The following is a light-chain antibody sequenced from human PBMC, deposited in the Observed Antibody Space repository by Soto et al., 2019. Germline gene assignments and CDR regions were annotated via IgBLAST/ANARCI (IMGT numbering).Light chain of an antibody. CDR2: DVS. Sequence: EVFLTQSPVTLSLSLWERATLSCRASQSVSGYLAWYQQRPGQAPSLLISDVSKRESGIPARFSGSGSEADFTLTISSLEPEDFAIYYCQQCNSCQLTFGLGTRVEIK. J-gene: IGKJ5*01. CDR3: QQCNSCQLT. CDR1: QSVSGY. V-gene: IGKV3D-11*02.